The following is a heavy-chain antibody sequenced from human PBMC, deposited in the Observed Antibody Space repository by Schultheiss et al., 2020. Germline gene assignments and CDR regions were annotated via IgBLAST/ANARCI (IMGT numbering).Heavy chain of an antibody. J-gene: IGHJ4*02. D-gene: IGHD4-17*01. Sequence: GESLKISCRASGYLFSDYWIGWVRQMPGKGLEWMGIIYPGDSTTRNSPSFQGQVTISSDKSINTAYLQWSSLKASDTAMYYCASAHDYGDYFFDYWGQGTLVTVST. CDR3: ASAHDYGDYFFDY. CDR2: IYPGDSTT. CDR1: GYLFSDYW. V-gene: IGHV5-51*01.